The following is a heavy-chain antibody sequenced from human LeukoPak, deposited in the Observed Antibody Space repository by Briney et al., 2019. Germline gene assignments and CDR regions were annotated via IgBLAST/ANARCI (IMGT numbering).Heavy chain of an antibody. J-gene: IGHJ5*02. V-gene: IGHV3-21*04. D-gene: IGHD5-18*01. CDR2: ISSSSSYI. Sequence: GVSLRLSCAASGLTFSRYSMNWVRQAPGKGLERVPSISSSSSYIYYADSVKGTFTISRDNAKNTLYLLMNSLRAEDTAVYYCAKAVGYSYGLMGPWGQGTLVTVSS. CDR3: AKAVGYSYGLMGP. CDR1: GLTFSRYS.